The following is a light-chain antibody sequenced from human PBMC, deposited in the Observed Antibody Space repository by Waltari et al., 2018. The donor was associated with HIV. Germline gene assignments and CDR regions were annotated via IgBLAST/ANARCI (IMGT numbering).Light chain of an antibody. CDR3: AAWDDSLNGPV. CDR1: SSNIGRNP. J-gene: IGLJ3*02. Sequence: QSVLTQQPSASGTPGQRVTISCSGSSSNIGRNPVNWYQQLPGTAPKLLIYSNNQRPSGVPDRFSGSKSGTSASLAISGLQSEDEADYYCAAWDDSLNGPVFGGGTKLTVL. V-gene: IGLV1-44*01. CDR2: SNN.